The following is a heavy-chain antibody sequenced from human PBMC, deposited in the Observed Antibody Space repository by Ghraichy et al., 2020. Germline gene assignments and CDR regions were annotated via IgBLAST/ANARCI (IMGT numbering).Heavy chain of an antibody. CDR1: GFTFGRYG. CDR3: AKERDSSGYYSFRGDYYGMDV. CDR2: TSYDGNNK. Sequence: GGSLRLSCAVSGFTFGRYGMHWVRQAPGKGLEWVAVTSYDGNNKNYADSVKGRFTISRDNSKNTLYLQMSSLRSEDTALYYCAKERDSSGYYSFRGDYYGMDVRVRGTTVAVPS. D-gene: IGHD3-22*01. J-gene: IGHJ6*02. V-gene: IGHV3-30*18.